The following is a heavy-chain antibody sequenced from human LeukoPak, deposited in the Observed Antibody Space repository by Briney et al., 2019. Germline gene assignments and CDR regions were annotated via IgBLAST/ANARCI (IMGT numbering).Heavy chain of an antibody. J-gene: IGHJ4*02. CDR1: GFTVSSNY. Sequence: GGSLRLSCAASGFTVSSNYMSWVRQAPGKGLEWVSAISGSGGSTYYADSVKGRFTISRDNSKNTLYLQMNGLRAEDTAVYYCANNEYSSSWYYFDYWGQGTLVTVSS. V-gene: IGHV3-23*01. CDR3: ANNEYSSSWYYFDY. D-gene: IGHD6-13*01. CDR2: ISGSGGST.